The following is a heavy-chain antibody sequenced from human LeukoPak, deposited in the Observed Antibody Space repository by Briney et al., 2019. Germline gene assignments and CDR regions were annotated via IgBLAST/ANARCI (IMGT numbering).Heavy chain of an antibody. CDR2: VGLSAAST. Sequence: GGSLRLSCAASGFMFNNYAMHWVRQAPGKGLEWVSTVGLSAASTYFAGSVKGRFTFSRDSAKNTISLQMTSLRTDDTAVYFCVKNWGGYYFDYWGQGTLVTVSS. CDR3: VKNWGGYYFDY. V-gene: IGHV3-23*01. D-gene: IGHD7-27*01. CDR1: GFMFNNYA. J-gene: IGHJ4*02.